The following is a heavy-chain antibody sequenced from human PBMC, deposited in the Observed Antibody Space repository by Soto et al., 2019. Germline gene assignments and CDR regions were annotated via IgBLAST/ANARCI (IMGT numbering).Heavy chain of an antibody. J-gene: IGHJ4*02. CDR1: GYSFTSYW. Sequence: EVQLVQSGAEVKKPGESLRISCKGSGYSFTSYWISWVRQMPGKGLEWMGRIDPSDSYTNYSPSFQGHVTISADKSISTAYPQWGSLTASDTAMYYCARLQAAAGDNDLTFDYWGQGTLVTVSS. V-gene: IGHV5-10-1*01. D-gene: IGHD6-13*01. CDR2: IDPSDSYT. CDR3: ARLQAAAGDNDLTFDY.